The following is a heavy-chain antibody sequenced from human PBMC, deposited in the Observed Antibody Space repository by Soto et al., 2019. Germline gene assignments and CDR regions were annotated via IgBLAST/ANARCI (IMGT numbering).Heavy chain of an antibody. CDR1: GFTFSSYG. V-gene: IGHV3-30*18. CDR3: AKDTVTGTTDGNFDY. D-gene: IGHD1-20*01. J-gene: IGHJ4*02. CDR2: ISYDGSNK. Sequence: QVQLVESGGGVVQPGRSLRLSCAASGFTFSSYGMHWVRQAPGKGLEWVAVISYDGSNKYYADSVRGRFTKSRDNSKKTLNLQMNSLRPEDTAVYDCAKDTVTGTTDGNFDYWGQGTLVTVSS.